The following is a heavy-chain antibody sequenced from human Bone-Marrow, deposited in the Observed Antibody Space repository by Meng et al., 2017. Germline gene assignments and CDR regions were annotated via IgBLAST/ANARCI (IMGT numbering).Heavy chain of an antibody. D-gene: IGHD1-1*01. Sequence: VPQVYCGGCLVKPWGSLRPAWAASGFTFSNAWMSWVRQAPGKGLEWVGRIKSKTDGGTTDYAAPVKDRFTISRDDSKNTLYLQMNSLKIEDTAVYYCAWDDRAKFDYWGQGTLVTVSS. CDR2: IKSKTDGGTT. CDR1: GFTFSNAW. CDR3: AWDDRAKFDY. V-gene: IGHV3-15*01. J-gene: IGHJ4*02.